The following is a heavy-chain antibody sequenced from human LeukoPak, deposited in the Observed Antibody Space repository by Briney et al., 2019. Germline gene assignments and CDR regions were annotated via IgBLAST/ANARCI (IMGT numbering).Heavy chain of an antibody. V-gene: IGHV3-43*02. CDR2: ISGDGGST. J-gene: IGHJ4*02. CDR1: GFTFDDYA. CDR3: AKASYGDYADFDY. D-gene: IGHD4-17*01. Sequence: QTGGSLRLSCAASGFTFDDYAMHWIRQAPGKGLEWVSLISGDGGSTYYADSVKGRFTISRDNNKNFLYLRMNSLRTEDTALYYCAKASYGDYADFDYWGQGTLVTVSS.